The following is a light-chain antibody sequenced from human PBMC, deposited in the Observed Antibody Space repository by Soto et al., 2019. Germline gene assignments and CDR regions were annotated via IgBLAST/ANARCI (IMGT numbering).Light chain of an antibody. Sequence: QSALTQPASVSGSPGQSITISCTGTSSDLGGYNYVSWYQQHPGKAPKLMIYEVSNRPSGVSNRFSGSKSGDTASLIISGLQPEDEADYYCSSYTSGSTWLFGGGTKLTVL. CDR1: SSDLGGYNY. J-gene: IGLJ3*02. CDR2: EVS. V-gene: IGLV2-14*01. CDR3: SSYTSGSTWL.